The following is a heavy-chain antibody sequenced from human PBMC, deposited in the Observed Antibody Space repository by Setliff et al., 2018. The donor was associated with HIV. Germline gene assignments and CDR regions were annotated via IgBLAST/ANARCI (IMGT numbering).Heavy chain of an antibody. Sequence: PSETLSLTCTVSGGSISNGDHYWAWIRQSPGKGLEWIGYIYYTGDTYYRSSLESRLTISVDTSKNQFSLKLTSLTAADTAVYYCARIDGEAADTNYWGQGTLVTVSS. CDR3: ARIDGEAADTNY. J-gene: IGHJ4*02. V-gene: IGHV4-30-4*08. CDR1: GGSISNGDHY. D-gene: IGHD6-13*01. CDR2: IYYTGDT.